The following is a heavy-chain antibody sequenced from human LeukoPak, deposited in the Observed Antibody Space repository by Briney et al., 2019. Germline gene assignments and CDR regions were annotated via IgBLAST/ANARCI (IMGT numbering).Heavy chain of an antibody. CDR1: GYTFTSYG. V-gene: IGHV1-18*01. Sequence: GASVKVSCKASGYTFTSYGISWVRQAPGQGLEWMGWISAYNGNTNYAQKLQGRVTMTTDTSTSTAYMELRSLRSDDTAVYYCARGTRGPGYCSGGSCYPTEHWGQGTLVTVSS. D-gene: IGHD2-15*01. CDR2: ISAYNGNT. CDR3: ARGTRGPGYCSGGSCYPTEH. J-gene: IGHJ4*02.